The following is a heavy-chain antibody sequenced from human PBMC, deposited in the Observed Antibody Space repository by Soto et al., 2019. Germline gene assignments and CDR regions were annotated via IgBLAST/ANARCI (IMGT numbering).Heavy chain of an antibody. D-gene: IGHD6-13*01. CDR3: ARDAHPGMAATSDY. CDR2: INPSSGST. Sequence: QVQLVQSGAEVRKPGASVKVSCKASGYTFTSYYMHWVRQAPVQGLEWMGIINPSSGSTTYAQKFQGRVTLPRDTSTSTVYMELSSLRSEDTAVYYCARDAHPGMAATSDYWGQGTLVTVSS. J-gene: IGHJ4*02. V-gene: IGHV1-46*01. CDR1: GYTFTSYY.